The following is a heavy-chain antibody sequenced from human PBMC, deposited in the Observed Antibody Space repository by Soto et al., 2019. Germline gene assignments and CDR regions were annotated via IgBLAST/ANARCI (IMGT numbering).Heavy chain of an antibody. CDR3: AKALGIAARRDYYYGMDV. V-gene: IGHV3-30*18. CDR1: GFTFSSYG. Sequence: GGSLRLSCAASGFTFSSYGMHWVRQAPGKGLEWVAVISYDGSNKYYADSVKGRFTISRDNSKNTLYLQMNSLRAEDTAVYYCAKALGIAARRDYYYGMDVWGQGTTVTAP. J-gene: IGHJ6*02. D-gene: IGHD6-6*01. CDR2: ISYDGSNK.